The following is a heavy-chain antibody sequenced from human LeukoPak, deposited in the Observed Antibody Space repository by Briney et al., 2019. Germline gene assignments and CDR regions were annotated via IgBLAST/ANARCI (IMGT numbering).Heavy chain of an antibody. D-gene: IGHD5-18*01. Sequence: GASVKVSCKASEGTFSSYAISWVRQAPGQGLEWMGGIIPIFGTANYAQKFQGRVTITADESTSTAYMELSSLRSEDTAVYYCARDRGWAGYTYGFYYWGQGTLVTVSS. V-gene: IGHV1-69*13. CDR1: EGTFSSYA. CDR2: IIPIFGTA. J-gene: IGHJ4*02. CDR3: ARDRGWAGYTYGFYY.